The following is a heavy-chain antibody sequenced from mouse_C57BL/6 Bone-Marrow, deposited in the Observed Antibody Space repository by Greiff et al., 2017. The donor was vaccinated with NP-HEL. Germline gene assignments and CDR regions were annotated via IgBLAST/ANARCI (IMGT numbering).Heavy chain of an antibody. Sequence: QVQLKESGADLVKPGASVKLSCKASGYTFTSYWMHWVKQRPGRGLEWIGRIDPNSGGTKFNEKFKTKATLTVDKPSSTAYMQLSSLTSEDSAVYYCARSYYGGRGWYFDDWGTGTTVTVSS. CDR2: IDPNSGGT. V-gene: IGHV1-72*01. D-gene: IGHD1-1*01. CDR3: ARSYYGGRGWYFDD. CDR1: GYTFTSYW. J-gene: IGHJ1*03.